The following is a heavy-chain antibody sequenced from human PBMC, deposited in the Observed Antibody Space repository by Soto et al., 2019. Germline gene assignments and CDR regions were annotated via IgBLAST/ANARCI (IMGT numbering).Heavy chain of an antibody. CDR2: NYPGDSDT. CDR3: STPREGGYCSSTSCYDVAFDI. Sequence: PGESLKISCKGSGYSFTSYWIGWVRQMPGKGLEWMGINYPGDSDTRYSPSFQGQVTFSADKSISTAYLQWSSLKASDTAMYYCSTPREGGYCSSTSCYDVAFDIWGQGTMVTVSS. V-gene: IGHV5-51*01. J-gene: IGHJ3*02. CDR1: GYSFTSYW. D-gene: IGHD2-2*01.